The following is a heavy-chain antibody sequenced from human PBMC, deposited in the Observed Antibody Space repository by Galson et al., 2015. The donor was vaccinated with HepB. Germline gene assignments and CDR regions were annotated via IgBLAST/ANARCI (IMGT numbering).Heavy chain of an antibody. V-gene: IGHV3-7*05. CDR2: IKEDGSEK. CDR3: ARVKRGEWYAFYYYGMDV. Sequence: SLRLSCAASEFILSMYWMNWVRQAPGKGLEWVANIKEDGSEKNYVDSVKGRFAIARDNAKNSLYLQMNSLRAEDTAVYYWARVKRGEWYAFYYYGMDVWGRGTTVTVSS. D-gene: IGHD3-10*01. CDR1: EFILSMYW. J-gene: IGHJ6*02.